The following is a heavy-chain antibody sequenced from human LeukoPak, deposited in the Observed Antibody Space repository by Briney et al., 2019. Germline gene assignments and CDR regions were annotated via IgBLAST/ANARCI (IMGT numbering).Heavy chain of an antibody. CDR2: ISSGSSTI. D-gene: IGHD4-17*01. CDR3: AKNGDYGDPDFDY. V-gene: IGHV3-48*01. J-gene: IGHJ4*02. CDR1: GFTFSSYG. Sequence: GGSLRLSCAASGFTFSSYGINWIRQAPGKGLEWVSYISSGSSTIFYADSVKGRFTISRDNSENTLYLQMNSLRAEDTAVYYCAKNGDYGDPDFDYWGQGTLVTVSS.